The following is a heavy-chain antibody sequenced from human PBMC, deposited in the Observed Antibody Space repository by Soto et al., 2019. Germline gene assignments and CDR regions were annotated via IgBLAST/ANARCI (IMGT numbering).Heavy chain of an antibody. CDR2: ISSSSSYI. J-gene: IGHJ4*02. CDR3: ARDQGNSYDY. D-gene: IGHD6-6*01. V-gene: IGHV3-21*01. CDR1: GFTFSSYS. Sequence: EVQLVESGGGLVKPGGSLRLSCAASGFTFSSYSLNWVRQAPGTGLEWVSSISSSSSYIYYEDSVRGRFTISRDNAKKSLYLQMNSLRADDTAVYYCARDQGNSYDYWGQGTLVTVSS.